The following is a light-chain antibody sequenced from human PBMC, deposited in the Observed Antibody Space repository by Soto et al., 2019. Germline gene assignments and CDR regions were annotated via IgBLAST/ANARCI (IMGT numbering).Light chain of an antibody. Sequence: QSVLTQPPSVSGAPGRRVTISCTGSSSNIGTDYDVHWYQQLPGTAPKLLIYGNSNRPSGVPDRFSGSKSGTSASLAITGLQAEDEADYYCQSYDSSLSGCVFGTGTKVTVL. CDR3: QSYDSSLSGCV. J-gene: IGLJ1*01. V-gene: IGLV1-40*01. CDR1: SSNIGTDYD. CDR2: GNS.